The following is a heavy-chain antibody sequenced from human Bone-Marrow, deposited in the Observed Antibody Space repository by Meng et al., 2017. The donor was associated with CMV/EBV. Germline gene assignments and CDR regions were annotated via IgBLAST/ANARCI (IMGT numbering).Heavy chain of an antibody. CDR3: ARDLGYCTNGVCSMAY. Sequence: GESLKISCAASGFTFSSYAMHWVRQAPGKGLEWVSGISGSGGSTYYADSVKGRFTISRDNAKISLYLQMNSLRAEDTAVYYCARDLGYCTNGVCSMAYWGQGPRVTSSS. D-gene: IGHD2-8*01. CDR1: GFTFSSYA. V-gene: IGHV3-23*01. CDR2: ISGSGGST. J-gene: IGHJ4*02.